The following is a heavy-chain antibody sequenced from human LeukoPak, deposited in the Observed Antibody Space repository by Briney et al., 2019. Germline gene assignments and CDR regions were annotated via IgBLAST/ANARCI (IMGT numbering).Heavy chain of an antibody. CDR3: ARGWGSSPLDY. Sequence: SETLSLTCAVHGGSFSGYYWTWIRQPPGKGLEWIGEINHRGSTNYNPSLKSRVILSVDTSKNQFSLNLSSVTATDMAVYYCARGWGSSPLDYWGQGTLVTVSS. V-gene: IGHV4-34*01. CDR1: GGSFSGYY. CDR2: INHRGST. D-gene: IGHD6-13*01. J-gene: IGHJ4*02.